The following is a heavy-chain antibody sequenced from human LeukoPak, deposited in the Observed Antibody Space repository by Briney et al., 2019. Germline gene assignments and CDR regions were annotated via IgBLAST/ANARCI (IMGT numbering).Heavy chain of an antibody. D-gene: IGHD3-22*01. J-gene: IGHJ3*02. V-gene: IGHV4-39*01. CDR1: GRSISSSSYY. CDR2: ICYSGST. CDR3: ARGIVVVISSHDAFDI. Sequence: PSETLSLTCTVYGRSISSSSYYWGWIRHPPGKGLEWIGSICYSGSTYYNPSLKSRVTISVDTSKDQFSLKLSSVTAADTAVYYCARGIVVVISSHDAFDIWGQGTMVTVSS.